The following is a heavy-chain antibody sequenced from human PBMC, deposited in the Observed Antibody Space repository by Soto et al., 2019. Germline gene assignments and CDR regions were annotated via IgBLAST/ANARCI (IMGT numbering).Heavy chain of an antibody. V-gene: IGHV1-69*02. Sequence: QVQLVQSGTEVKKPGSSVKVSCKASGGTFRNYPINWVRQAPGQGLEWMGSIFPLTDIPDYAQNFQARLTFXXDXSTRTAYMELSSLTSDDTAMYFCARGPLVVLNYFESWGQGTLVTVSS. CDR3: ARGPLVVLNYFES. J-gene: IGHJ4*02. CDR2: IFPLTDIP. CDR1: GGTFRNYP.